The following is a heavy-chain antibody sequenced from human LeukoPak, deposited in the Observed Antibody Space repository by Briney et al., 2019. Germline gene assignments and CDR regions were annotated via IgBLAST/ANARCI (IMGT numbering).Heavy chain of an antibody. J-gene: IGHJ5*02. Sequence: GAAVKVSCKASGYTFTGYYMHWVRQAPGQGLEWMGWINPNSGGTNYAQKFQGRVTMTRDTSISTAYMELSRLRSDDTAVYYCARGGGYDYAGNRRNWFDPWGQGTLVTVSS. CDR3: ARGGGYDYAGNRRNWFDP. CDR1: GYTFTGYY. V-gene: IGHV1-2*02. CDR2: INPNSGGT. D-gene: IGHD4-23*01.